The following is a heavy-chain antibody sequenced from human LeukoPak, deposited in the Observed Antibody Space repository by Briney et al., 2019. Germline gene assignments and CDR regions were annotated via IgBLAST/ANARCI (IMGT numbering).Heavy chain of an antibody. V-gene: IGHV4-59*12. D-gene: IGHD6-13*01. J-gene: IGHJ5*02. CDR3: AREEVAAANWFDP. CDR2: IYYSGST. CDR1: GGSISSYY. Sequence: SETLSLTCTVSGGSISSYYWSWIRQPPGKGLEWIGYIYYSGSTNYNPSLKSRVTISVDTSKNQFSLKLSSVAAADTAVYYCAREEVAAANWFDPWGQETLVTVSS.